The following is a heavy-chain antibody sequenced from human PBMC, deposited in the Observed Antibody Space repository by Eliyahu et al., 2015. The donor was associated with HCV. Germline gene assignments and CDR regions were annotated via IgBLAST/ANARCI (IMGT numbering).Heavy chain of an antibody. CDR1: GFIASHNF. V-gene: IGHV3-66*01. Sequence: EVQLVASGGGLVQPGGSLRLSCVASGFIASHNFMSWVRQAPGKGLEWVSVIHSGGNTMYADSVKGRFTISRDSSKNTLYLQMNSLRVEDTALYYCARTLAGNYYLDYWGQGILVSVSS. D-gene: IGHD1-26*01. CDR2: IHSGGNT. CDR3: ARTLAGNYYLDY. J-gene: IGHJ4*02.